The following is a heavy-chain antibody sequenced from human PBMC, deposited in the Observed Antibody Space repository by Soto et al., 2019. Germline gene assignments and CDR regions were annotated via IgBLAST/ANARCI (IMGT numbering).Heavy chain of an antibody. D-gene: IGHD2-2*01. Sequence: GGSLRLSCAASGFTFSNYGMHWVRQAPGKGLEWVSYISSSGSTIYYAESVKGRFTISRDNAKNSLYLQMDSLRDEDTAVYYCARVPLVTSRYYFDFWGRGTLVTVSS. V-gene: IGHV3-48*02. CDR2: ISSSGSTI. CDR3: ARVPLVTSRYYFDF. J-gene: IGHJ4*02. CDR1: GFTFSNYG.